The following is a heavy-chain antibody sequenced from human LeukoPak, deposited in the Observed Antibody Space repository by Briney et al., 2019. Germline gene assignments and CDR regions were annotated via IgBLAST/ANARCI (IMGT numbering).Heavy chain of an antibody. V-gene: IGHV3-21*01. CDR3: ARVGSTQGY. J-gene: IGHJ4*02. CDR1: GGTITSTAYY. D-gene: IGHD1-26*01. CDR2: ISSSSSYI. Sequence: LSLTCTVSGGTITSTAYYWNWVRQAPGKGLEWVSSISSSSSYINYADSVKGRFTISRDNAKNSLYLQMNSLRAEDTAVYYCARVGSTQGYWGQGTLVTVSS.